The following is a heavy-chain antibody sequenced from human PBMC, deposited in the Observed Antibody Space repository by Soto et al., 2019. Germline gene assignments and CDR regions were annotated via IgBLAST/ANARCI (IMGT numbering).Heavy chain of an antibody. CDR3: AKRDAGSGRSPPLIDY. CDR1: GFTSSSYS. D-gene: IGHD3-10*01. CDR2: VGDTADNT. Sequence: EVQLLESGGGLVQPGGSLRLSCAASGFTSSSYSMNWVRQAPGKGLEWVSTVGDTADNTFYADSVKGRFTISRDNSKNMLYLEMNSLRAVDTAVYFCAKRDAGSGRSPPLIDYWGHETLVTVSS. V-gene: IGHV3-23*01. J-gene: IGHJ4*01.